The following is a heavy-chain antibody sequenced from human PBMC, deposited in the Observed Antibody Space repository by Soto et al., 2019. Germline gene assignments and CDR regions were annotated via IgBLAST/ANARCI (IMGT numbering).Heavy chain of an antibody. J-gene: IGHJ6*02. Sequence: GSLRLSCAASGFTFSSYGMHWVRQAPGKGLEWVAVISYDGSNKYYADSVKGRFTISRDNSKNTLYLQMNSLRAEDTAVYYCAKEMVAALNGMDVWGQGTTVTVS. CDR2: ISYDGSNK. V-gene: IGHV3-30*18. D-gene: IGHD6-6*01. CDR1: GFTFSSYG. CDR3: AKEMVAALNGMDV.